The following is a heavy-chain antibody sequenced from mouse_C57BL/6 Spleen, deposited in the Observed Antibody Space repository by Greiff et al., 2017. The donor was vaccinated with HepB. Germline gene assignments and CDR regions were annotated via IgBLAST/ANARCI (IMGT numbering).Heavy chain of an antibody. J-gene: IGHJ4*01. V-gene: IGHV1-9*01. CDR3: ARSVDY. CDR2: GSGST. Sequence: GSGSTNYNEKFKGKATFTADTSSNTAYMQLSSLTTEDSAIYYCARSVDYWGQGTSVTVSS.